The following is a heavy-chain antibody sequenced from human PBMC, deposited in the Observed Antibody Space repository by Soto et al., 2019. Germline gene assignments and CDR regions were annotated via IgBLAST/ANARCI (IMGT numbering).Heavy chain of an antibody. CDR2: IKSKTDGGTT. V-gene: IGHV3-15*01. Sequence: GGSLRLSCAASGFTFSNAWMSWVRQAPGKGLEWVGRIKSKTDGGTTDYAAPVKGRFTISRDDSKNTLYLQMNSLKTEDTAVYYCTTGYSSSSSAFDIWGQGTMVTVSS. CDR3: TTGYSSSSSAFDI. CDR1: GFTFSNAW. D-gene: IGHD6-6*01. J-gene: IGHJ3*02.